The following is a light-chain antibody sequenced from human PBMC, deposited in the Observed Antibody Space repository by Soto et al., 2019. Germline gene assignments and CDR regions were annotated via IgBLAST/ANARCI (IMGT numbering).Light chain of an antibody. CDR1: SSDVGGYNY. J-gene: IGLJ1*01. Sequence: VLTQPRSVSGSPGQSVTISCTGTSSDVGGYNYVSWYQQHPGKAPKLMIYDVSKRPSGVPDRFSGSKSGNTASLTISGLQAEDEADYYCCSYAGSYTLVFGTGTKVTVL. CDR3: CSYAGSYTLV. V-gene: IGLV2-11*01. CDR2: DVS.